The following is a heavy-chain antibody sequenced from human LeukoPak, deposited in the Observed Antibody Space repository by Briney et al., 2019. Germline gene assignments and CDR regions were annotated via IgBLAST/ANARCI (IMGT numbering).Heavy chain of an antibody. CDR3: AKDSSGYPEYFQH. Sequence: PGRSLRLSCAASGFTFDDYAMHWVRQAPGKGLEWVSGISWNSGSIGYADSVKGRFTISRDNAKNSLYLQMNSLRAEDMALYYCAKDSSGYPEYFQHWGQGTLVTVSS. V-gene: IGHV3-9*03. CDR1: GFTFDDYA. J-gene: IGHJ1*01. CDR2: ISWNSGSI. D-gene: IGHD3-22*01.